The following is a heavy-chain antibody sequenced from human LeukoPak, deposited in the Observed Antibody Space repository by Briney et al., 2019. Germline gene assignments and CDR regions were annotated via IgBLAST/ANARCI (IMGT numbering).Heavy chain of an antibody. D-gene: IGHD5-18*01. Sequence: SETLSLTCTVSGGSISSYYWSWIRQPPGKGLEWIGYIYYSGSTNYNPSLKSRVTISVDTSKNQFSLKLSSVTAADTAVYYCARHLYAAMVTFDYWGQGTLVTVSS. CDR3: ARHLYAAMVTFDY. J-gene: IGHJ4*02. V-gene: IGHV4-59*08. CDR2: IYYSGST. CDR1: GGSISSYY.